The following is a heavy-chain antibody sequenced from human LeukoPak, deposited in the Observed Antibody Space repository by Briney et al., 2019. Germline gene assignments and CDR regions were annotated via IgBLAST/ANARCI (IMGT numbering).Heavy chain of an antibody. CDR3: AREEQSSYYFDY. CDR2: IYSGGST. V-gene: IGHV3-53*01. Sequence: GGSLRLSCAASGFTVSSNYMSWVRQAPGKGLEWVSVIYSGGSTYYADSVKGRFSISRDNSKNTLYLQMNSLRAEDTAVYYCAREEQSSYYFDYWGQGTLVTVSS. D-gene: IGHD1/OR15-1a*01. J-gene: IGHJ4*02. CDR1: GFTVSSNY.